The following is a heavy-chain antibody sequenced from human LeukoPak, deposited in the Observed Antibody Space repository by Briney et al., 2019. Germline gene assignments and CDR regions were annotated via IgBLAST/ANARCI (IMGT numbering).Heavy chain of an antibody. J-gene: IGHJ4*02. V-gene: IGHV3-7*01. Sequence: GSLRLSCAASGFFFSNYWMSWVRQAQGKGLERVANINLDGNGRFYVDSVKGRFTISKDNNKESVYLQMNSLRAEDTAVYYCASQSFGELAYWGQGTLVTVSS. CDR3: ASQSFGELAY. D-gene: IGHD3-10*01. CDR2: INLDGNGR. CDR1: GFFFSNYW.